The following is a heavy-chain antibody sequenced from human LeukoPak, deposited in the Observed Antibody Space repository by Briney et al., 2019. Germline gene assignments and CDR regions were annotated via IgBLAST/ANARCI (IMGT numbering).Heavy chain of an antibody. CDR3: TGRDDYGDY. Sequence: GGSLRLSCAASGFTFSDSAMHWVRQASGKGLEWVGRIRTKRNNHATAYAASVRGRFTISRDDSKNTAFLQMSSLKTEDTAVYYCTGRDDYGDYWGQGIVVTVSS. V-gene: IGHV3-73*01. CDR2: IRTKRNNHAT. J-gene: IGHJ4*02. CDR1: GFTFSDSA.